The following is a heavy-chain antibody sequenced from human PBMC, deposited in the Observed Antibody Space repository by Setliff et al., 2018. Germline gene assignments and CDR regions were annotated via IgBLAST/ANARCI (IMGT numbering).Heavy chain of an antibody. V-gene: IGHV3-48*01. CDR1: GFTFSSHS. J-gene: IGHJ6*03. D-gene: IGHD6-13*01. CDR2: ISSTSGTI. Sequence: PGGSLRLSCAGSGFTFSSHSMNWVRQAPGKGLEWISYISSTSGTIYYADSVRGRFTISRDISKNTLYVQMNSLRPEDTAVYYCARSRYTSRWYEMSAMDVWGKGTTVTVSS. CDR3: ARSRYTSRWYEMSAMDV.